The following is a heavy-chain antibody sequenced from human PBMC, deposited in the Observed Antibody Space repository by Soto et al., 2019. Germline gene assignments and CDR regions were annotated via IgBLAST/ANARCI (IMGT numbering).Heavy chain of an antibody. Sequence: QVQLVQSGAEVKKPGSSVKVSCKASGGTFSSYAISWVRQAPGQGLEWMGGIIPIFGTANYAQKFQGRVTIPADESTSAAYLELSSLRSEDTAGYYCARDTNGSANFDYWGQGTLVTVSS. CDR1: GGTFSSYA. D-gene: IGHD3-10*01. V-gene: IGHV1-69*12. CDR3: ARDTNGSANFDY. J-gene: IGHJ4*02. CDR2: IIPIFGTA.